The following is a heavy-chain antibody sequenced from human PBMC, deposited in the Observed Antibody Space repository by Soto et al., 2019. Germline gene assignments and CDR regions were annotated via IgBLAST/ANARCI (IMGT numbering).Heavy chain of an antibody. Sequence: GGSLRLSCAASGFTFSSYGMHWVRQAPGKGLEWVAVISYDGSNKYYADSVKGRFTISRDNSKNTLYLQMNSLRAEDTAVYYCAKDSNPEIVVVPAAPIDYWGQGTLVTVSS. CDR2: ISYDGSNK. J-gene: IGHJ4*02. CDR3: AKDSNPEIVVVPAAPIDY. D-gene: IGHD2-2*01. V-gene: IGHV3-30*18. CDR1: GFTFSSYG.